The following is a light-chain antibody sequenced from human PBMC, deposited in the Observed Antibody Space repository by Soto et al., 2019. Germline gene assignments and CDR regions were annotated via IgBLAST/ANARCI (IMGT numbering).Light chain of an antibody. V-gene: IGLV2-23*01. CDR1: TTFVV. Sequence: QSALTQPASVSGSPGQSITISCTGTTTFVVSWYQQHPGKAPKLMIYEDTQRPSWVSNRFSGSKSGNTASLTISGLQAEDEADYFCCSFAGLATFVFGPGTKVTV. CDR3: CSFAGLATFV. CDR2: EDT. J-gene: IGLJ1*01.